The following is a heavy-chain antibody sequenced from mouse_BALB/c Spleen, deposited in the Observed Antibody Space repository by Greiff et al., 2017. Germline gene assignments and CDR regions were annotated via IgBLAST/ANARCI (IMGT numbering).Heavy chain of an antibody. CDR3: ARDGNYETWFAY. CDR2: INSNGGST. V-gene: IGHV5-6-3*01. Sequence: EVQLVESGGGLVQPGGSLKLSCAASGFTFSSYGMYWVRQTPDKRLELVATINSNGGSTYYPDSVKGRFTISRDNAKNTLYLQMSSLKSEDTAMYYGARDGNYETWFAYWGQGTLVTVSA. J-gene: IGHJ3*01. D-gene: IGHD2-1*01. CDR1: GFTFSSYG.